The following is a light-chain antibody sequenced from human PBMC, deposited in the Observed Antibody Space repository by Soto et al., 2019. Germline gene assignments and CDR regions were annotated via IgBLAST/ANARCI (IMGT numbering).Light chain of an antibody. CDR3: QHYTSSPMYI. J-gene: IGKJ2*01. V-gene: IGKV1-5*03. CDR1: HSISDW. CDR2: KAS. Sequence: DIQMTQSPSTLSASVGDRVTITCRASHSISDWLAWFQQKPGKAPKLLIFKASFLEIGVPSRFSGTGSGTEFTLTISSLQPDDFATYYCQHYTSSPMYIFGQGTKLEI.